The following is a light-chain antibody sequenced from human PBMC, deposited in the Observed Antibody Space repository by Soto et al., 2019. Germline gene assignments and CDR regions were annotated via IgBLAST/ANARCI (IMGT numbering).Light chain of an antibody. CDR2: SDN. CDR3: QTYDNNSDYV. Sequence: QSVLAQPPSASGAPGQRVTITCTGSSSNIGAGYVVHWYQQLPGAAPKLLIFSDNNRPSRVPDRFSGSKSGISASLAITGLQTEDEADYYCQTYDNNSDYVFGTGTKVTVL. V-gene: IGLV1-40*01. J-gene: IGLJ1*01. CDR1: SSNIGAGYV.